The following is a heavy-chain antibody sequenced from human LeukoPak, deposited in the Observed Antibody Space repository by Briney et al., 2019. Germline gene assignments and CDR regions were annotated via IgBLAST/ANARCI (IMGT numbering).Heavy chain of an antibody. CDR3: ARGSSGPFDY. CDR2: INHSGST. J-gene: IGHJ4*02. CDR1: SGSFSGYY. D-gene: IGHD3-22*01. V-gene: IGHV4-34*01. Sequence: PSETLSLTCAVYSGSFSGYYWSWIRQPPGKGLEWIGEINHSGSTNYNPSLKSRVTISVDTSKNQFSLKLSSVTAADTAVYYCARGSSGPFDYWGQGTLVTVSS.